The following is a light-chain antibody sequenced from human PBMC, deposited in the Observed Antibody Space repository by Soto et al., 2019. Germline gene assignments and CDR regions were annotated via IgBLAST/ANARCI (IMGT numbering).Light chain of an antibody. CDR1: QSVSSSY. Sequence: EIVLTQSPDTLSLSPGERATLSCRASQSVSSSYLAWYQQKPGQAPRLLIYGASSRATGIPDRFSGSGSGTDFTLTISRLEPEDFAMYYCQQYGSSPLTFGGGTKVEIK. CDR3: QQYGSSPLT. J-gene: IGKJ4*01. V-gene: IGKV3-20*01. CDR2: GAS.